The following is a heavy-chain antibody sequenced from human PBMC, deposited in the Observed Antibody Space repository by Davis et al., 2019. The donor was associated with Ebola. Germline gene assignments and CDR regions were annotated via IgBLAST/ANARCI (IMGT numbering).Heavy chain of an antibody. CDR1: GDSINRHY. V-gene: IGHV4-59*11. Sequence: SETLSLTFPVSGDSINRHYWSWVRQPPGKGLEWIGYISKNGSTIYNASLKSRVTISAVTSKNQLSLKLRSVTAADTAVYYCARVYFASGSYHPYFYDYGMDVWGKGTTVTVSS. CDR3: ARVYFASGSYHPYFYDYGMDV. CDR2: ISKNGST. D-gene: IGHD3-10*01. J-gene: IGHJ6*04.